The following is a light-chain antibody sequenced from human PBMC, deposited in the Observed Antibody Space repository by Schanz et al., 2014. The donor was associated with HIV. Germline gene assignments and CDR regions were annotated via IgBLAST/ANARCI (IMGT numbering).Light chain of an antibody. CDR3: AVWDNALSSVM. Sequence: QSVLTQPPSVSAAPGQKVTISCSGSSSNIGNNYVSWYQQLPGTAPQLLIYDNYQRPSEIPDRFSGSKSGASATLAITGLQTGDEAHYYCAVWDNALSSVMFGGGTKVTVL. CDR2: DNY. J-gene: IGLJ3*02. V-gene: IGLV1-51*01. CDR1: SSNIGNNY.